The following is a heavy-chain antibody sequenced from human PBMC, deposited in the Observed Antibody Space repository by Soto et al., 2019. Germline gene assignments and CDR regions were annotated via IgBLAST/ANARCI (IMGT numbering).Heavy chain of an antibody. CDR3: AKATYYYGSGSYYNSDYYYYYMDA. J-gene: IGHJ6*03. Sequence: PGGSLRLSCAASGFTFSSYAMSWVRQAPGKGLEWVSAISGSGGSTYYADSVKGRFTISRDNSKNTLYLQMNSLRAEDTAVYYCAKATYYYGSGSYYNSDYYYYYMDAWGKGTTVTVSS. V-gene: IGHV3-23*01. CDR1: GFTFSSYA. D-gene: IGHD3-10*01. CDR2: ISGSGGST.